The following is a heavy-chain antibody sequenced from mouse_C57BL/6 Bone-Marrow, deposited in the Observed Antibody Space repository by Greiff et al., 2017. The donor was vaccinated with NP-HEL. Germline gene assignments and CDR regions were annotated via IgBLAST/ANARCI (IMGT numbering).Heavy chain of an antibody. V-gene: IGHV7-3*01. D-gene: IGHD3-2*02. CDR2: IRHKANGYTT. CDR1: GFTFTDYY. J-gene: IGHJ3*01. Sequence: DVMLVESGGGLVQPGGSLSLSCAASGFTFTDYYMSWVRQPPGKALEWLGFIRHKANGYTTEYSASVKGRFTISRDNSQSILYLQMNALRAEDSATYYCAGYRLRGWFAYWGQGTLVTVSA. CDR3: AGYRLRGWFAY.